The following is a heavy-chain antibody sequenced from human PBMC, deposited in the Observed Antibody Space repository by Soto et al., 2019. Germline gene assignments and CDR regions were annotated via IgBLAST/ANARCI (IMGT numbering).Heavy chain of an antibody. CDR1: GGTFSSYT. CDR2: IIPILGIP. CDR3: ARFFGAYGMDV. D-gene: IGHD3-10*01. J-gene: IGHJ6*02. Sequence: QVQLVQSGAEVKKPGSSVKVSCKASGGTFSSYTISWVRQAPGQGLEWMGRIIPILGIPNYAQKFQGRVTITADKSTSTAYMELSSLRAEDSAVYYCARFFGAYGMDVWGQGTTVTVSS. V-gene: IGHV1-69*02.